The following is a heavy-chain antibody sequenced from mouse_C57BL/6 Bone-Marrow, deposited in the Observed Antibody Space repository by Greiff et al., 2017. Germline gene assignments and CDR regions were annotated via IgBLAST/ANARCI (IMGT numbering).Heavy chain of an antibody. CDR1: GFTFSDYY. Sequence: EVKVEESGGGLVQPGGSLKLSCAASGFTFSDYYMYWVRQTPEKRLEWVAYISNGGGSTYYPDTVKGRFTISRDNAKNTLYLQMSRLKSEDTAMXYCARDLYFDVWGTGTTVTVSS. V-gene: IGHV5-12*01. J-gene: IGHJ1*03. CDR2: ISNGGGST. CDR3: ARDLYFDV.